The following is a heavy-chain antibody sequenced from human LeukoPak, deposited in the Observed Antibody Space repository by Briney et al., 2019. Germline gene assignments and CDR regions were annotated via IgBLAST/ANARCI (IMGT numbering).Heavy chain of an antibody. D-gene: IGHD5-12*01. Sequence: GASVKVSCKASGYTLTSYYMHWVRQAPGQGPEWMGIINPSGGSTSYAQKFQGRVTMTRDTSTSTVYMELSCLRSEDRAVYYCARGLEDIVATVPSYWGQGTLVTVSS. J-gene: IGHJ4*02. CDR1: GYTLTSYY. CDR3: ARGLEDIVATVPSY. CDR2: INPSGGST. V-gene: IGHV1-46*01.